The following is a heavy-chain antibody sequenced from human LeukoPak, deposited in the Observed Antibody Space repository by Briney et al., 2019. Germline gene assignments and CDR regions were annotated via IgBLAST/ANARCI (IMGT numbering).Heavy chain of an antibody. CDR2: IYYSGST. CDR3: ARVKMVSDYLDY. Sequence: SETLSLTCTVSGGSISSGSYYWGWIRQPPGKGLEWIGSIYYSGSTYYNPSLKSRVTISVDTSKNQFSLKLSSVTAADTAVYYCARVKMVSDYLDYWGQGTLVTVSS. CDR1: GGSISSGSYY. V-gene: IGHV4-39*07. J-gene: IGHJ4*02. D-gene: IGHD2-8*01.